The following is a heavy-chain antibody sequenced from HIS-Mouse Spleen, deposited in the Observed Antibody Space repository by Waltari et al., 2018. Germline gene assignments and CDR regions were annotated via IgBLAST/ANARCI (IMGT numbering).Heavy chain of an antibody. V-gene: IGHV3-15*01. CDR2: IKSKTDGGTT. J-gene: IGHJ4*02. Sequence: EVQLVESGGGLVKPGGSLRLSCAASGFTFSNAWMSWVRQAPGKGLEGVGRIKSKTDGGTTDYAAPVKGRFTISRDDSKNTLYLQMNSLKTEDTAVYYCTSEARIAAIDYWGQGTLVTVSS. D-gene: IGHD6-13*01. CDR3: TSEARIAAIDY. CDR1: GFTFSNAW.